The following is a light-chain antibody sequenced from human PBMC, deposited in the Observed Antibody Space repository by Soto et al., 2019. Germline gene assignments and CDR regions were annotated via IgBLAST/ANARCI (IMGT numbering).Light chain of an antibody. CDR1: QSVSGY. Sequence: IVLTQSPSTLSLSTGERATLSCRASQSVSGYLAWYQQKPGQAPRLLIYDGSHRAAGIPSRFSGSGSGTEFTLIISNLQPDDFATYYCQQSYSTPTWTFGQGTKVAI. CDR3: QQSYSTPTWT. J-gene: IGKJ1*01. CDR2: DGS. V-gene: IGKV3-11*01.